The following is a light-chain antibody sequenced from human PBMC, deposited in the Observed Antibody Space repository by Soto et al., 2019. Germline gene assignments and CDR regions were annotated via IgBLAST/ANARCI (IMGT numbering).Light chain of an antibody. CDR1: ESITNR. Sequence: DIQMTQSPSTLSAFVGDRVTITCRASESITNRLAWYQQKPGKAPKVLIYDASNLQSGVPSRFSGSGFGTEFILTISSLQPDDFATYSCQHYGGLWTFGQGTKVDIK. CDR2: DAS. CDR3: QHYGGLWT. V-gene: IGKV1-5*01. J-gene: IGKJ1*01.